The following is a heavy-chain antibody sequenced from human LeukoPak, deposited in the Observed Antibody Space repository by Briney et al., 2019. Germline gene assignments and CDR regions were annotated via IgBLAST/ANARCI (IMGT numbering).Heavy chain of an antibody. D-gene: IGHD1-1*01. Sequence: GESLKISCKGSGYSFTSYWIGWVRQMPGKGLEWMGIIYPGDSDTRYSPSFQGQVTISADKSISTAYLQWSSLKASDTAMYYCARPQEVAWNDGTFDIWGQGTMVTVSS. CDR2: IYPGDSDT. CDR3: ARPQEVAWNDGTFDI. J-gene: IGHJ3*02. CDR1: GYSFTSYW. V-gene: IGHV5-51*01.